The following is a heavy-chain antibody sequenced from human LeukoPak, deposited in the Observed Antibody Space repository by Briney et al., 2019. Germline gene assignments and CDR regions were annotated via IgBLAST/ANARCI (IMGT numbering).Heavy chain of an antibody. CDR3: ARDHSSGWWLYNWFDP. J-gene: IGHJ5*02. CDR1: GFTFSSYS. D-gene: IGHD6-19*01. Sequence: GGSLRLSCAASGFTFSSYSMNWVRQAPGKGLEWVSYISSSSSTIYYADSVKGRFTISRDNAKNSLYLQMNSLRAEDTAVYYCARDHSSGWWLYNWFDPWGQGTLVTVSS. CDR2: ISSSSSTI. V-gene: IGHV3-48*04.